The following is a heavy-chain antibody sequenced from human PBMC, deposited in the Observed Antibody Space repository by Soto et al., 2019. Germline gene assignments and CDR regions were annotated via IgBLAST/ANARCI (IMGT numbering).Heavy chain of an antibody. J-gene: IGHJ5*02. CDR2: ISSSGSTI. V-gene: IGHV3-11*01. CDR3: ARDYDYIWGSYRQGNWFDP. Sequence: QVQLVESGGGLVKPGGSLRLSCAASGFTFSDYYMSWIRQAPGKGLEWVSYISSSGSTIYYADSVKGRFTISRDNAKSSLYLQMNSLRAEDTAVYYCARDYDYIWGSYRQGNWFDPWGQGTLVTVSS. CDR1: GFTFSDYY. D-gene: IGHD3-16*02.